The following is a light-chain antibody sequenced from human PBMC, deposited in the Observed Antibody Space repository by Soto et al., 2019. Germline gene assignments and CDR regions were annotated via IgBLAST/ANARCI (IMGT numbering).Light chain of an antibody. CDR3: CSYAGSYTYV. CDR2: NVI. CDR1: SSDVGGYNF. V-gene: IGLV2-11*01. Sequence: QSALTQPRAVSGSPGQSVTNACTGTSSDVGGYNFVSWYQHHPGKAPKLMIYNVIQRPSGVPDRFSASKSGNTASLTISGLQADDEADYYCCSYAGSYTYVFGTGTKLTVL. J-gene: IGLJ1*01.